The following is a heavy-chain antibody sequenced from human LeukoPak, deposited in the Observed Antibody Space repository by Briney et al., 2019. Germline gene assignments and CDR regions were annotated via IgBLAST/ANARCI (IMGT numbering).Heavy chain of an antibody. V-gene: IGHV3-48*03. Sequence: GGSLRLSCAVSGFTSSGYGMNWVRQAPGKGLEWVSYISSSGSIIYYADSVKGRFTISRDNAKNSLYLQMNSLRAEDTAVYYCARDDAGYSTGWYWVYRGHGTLVTVSS. CDR3: ARDDAGYSTGWYWVY. D-gene: IGHD6-19*01. J-gene: IGHJ4*01. CDR1: GFTSSGYG. CDR2: ISSSGSII.